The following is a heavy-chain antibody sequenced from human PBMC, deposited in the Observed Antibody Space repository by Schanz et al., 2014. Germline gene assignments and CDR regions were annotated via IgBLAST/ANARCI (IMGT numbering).Heavy chain of an antibody. D-gene: IGHD4-17*01. CDR1: GFTFSVYW. Sequence: EVQLVESGGGLVQPGGSLRLSCAASGFTFSVYWMHWVRQPPGEGLVSVSRISGDGTTTSYADSVKGRFTISRDNAKNTLYLQMYSLRTEDTALYYCAKDPHRDYGGKPQTFDIWGQGTIRTVSS. J-gene: IGHJ3*02. CDR3: AKDPHRDYGGKPQTFDI. CDR2: ISGDGTTT. V-gene: IGHV3-74*01.